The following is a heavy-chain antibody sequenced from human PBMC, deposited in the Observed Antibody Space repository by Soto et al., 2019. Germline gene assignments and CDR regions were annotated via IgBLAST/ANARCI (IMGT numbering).Heavy chain of an antibody. D-gene: IGHD6-6*01. V-gene: IGHV1-69*12. CDR1: GGTFSSYA. CDR3: ARESVAARDYYYYGMDV. CDR2: IIPIFGTA. J-gene: IGHJ6*02. Sequence: QVQLVQSGAEVKKPGSSVKVSCKASGGTFSSYAISWVRQAPGQGLEWMGGIIPIFGTANYAQKFQGRVTITADESTSTAYMELSSLRSEDTDVYYCARESVAARDYYYYGMDVWGQGTTVTVSS.